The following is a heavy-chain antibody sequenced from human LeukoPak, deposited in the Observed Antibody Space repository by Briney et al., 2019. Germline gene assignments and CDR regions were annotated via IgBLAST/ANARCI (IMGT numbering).Heavy chain of an antibody. CDR1: GYSISSDYY. CDR2: IYHSGST. V-gene: IGHV4-38-2*01. J-gene: IGHJ4*02. CDR3: ARSGVGATAQYYFDY. Sequence: PSETLSLTCAVSGYSISSDYYWGWIRQPPGKGLEWMGSIYHSGSTYYNPSLKSRVTMSVDTSKNQFSLKLSSVTAADTAVYYCARSGVGATAQYYFDYWGQGTLVTVSA. D-gene: IGHD1-26*01.